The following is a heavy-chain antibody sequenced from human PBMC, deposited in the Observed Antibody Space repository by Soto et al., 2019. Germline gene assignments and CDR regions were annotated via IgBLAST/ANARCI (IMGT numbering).Heavy chain of an antibody. CDR2: LSGSGGDT. D-gene: IGHD3-16*02. CDR1: GFTFSSFA. CDR3: AKRGGYDYVWKSYRPDY. J-gene: IGHJ4*02. Sequence: PGGSLRLSCVASGFTFSSFAMTWVRQAPGKGLEWVSTLSGSGGDTYYADSVNGRFTISRDKSKNTLYLQMDRLRVEDTAVYYCAKRGGYDYVWKSYRPDYWGQGTMVTVYS. V-gene: IGHV3-23*01.